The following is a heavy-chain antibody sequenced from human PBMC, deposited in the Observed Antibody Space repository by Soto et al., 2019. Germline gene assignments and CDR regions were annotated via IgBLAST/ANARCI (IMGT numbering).Heavy chain of an antibody. V-gene: IGHV3-33*01. CDR3: ARDLWGDYYGSENYYYYGMDV. D-gene: IGHD3-10*01. Sequence: QVQLVESGGGVVQPGRSLRLSCAASGFTFSSYGMHWVRQAPGKGLEWVAVIWYDGSNKYYADSVKGRFTISRDNSKNKLYMQMTSRGAEDTAVYYCARDLWGDYYGSENYYYYGMDVWGQGTTVTVSS. CDR2: IWYDGSNK. J-gene: IGHJ6*02. CDR1: GFTFSSYG.